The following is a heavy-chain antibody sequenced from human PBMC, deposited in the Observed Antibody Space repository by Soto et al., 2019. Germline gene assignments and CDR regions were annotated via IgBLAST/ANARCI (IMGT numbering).Heavy chain of an antibody. CDR2: INAGNGNT. D-gene: IGHD1-20*01. Sequence: ASVKVSCKASGYSFTSYAMHWVRQAPGQWLEWMGWINAGNGNTKYSQKFQGRVTITRDTSASTAYMELSSLRSEDTAVYYCAQPAVDNWNYYGMDVWGQGTTVTVS. V-gene: IGHV1-3*01. J-gene: IGHJ6*02. CDR1: GYSFTSYA. CDR3: AQPAVDNWNYYGMDV.